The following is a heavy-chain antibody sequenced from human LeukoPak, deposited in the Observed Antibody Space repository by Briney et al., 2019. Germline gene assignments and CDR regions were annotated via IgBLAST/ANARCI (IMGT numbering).Heavy chain of an antibody. CDR3: ARDSGGYSYGYFSSSIDY. J-gene: IGHJ4*02. CDR2: ISAYNGNT. CDR1: GYTFTGYY. D-gene: IGHD5-18*01. V-gene: IGHV1-18*04. Sequence: ASVKVSCKASGYTFTGYYMHWVRQAPGQGLEWMGWISAYNGNTNYAQKLQGRVTMTTDTSTSTAYMELRSLRSDDTAVYYCARDSGGYSYGYFSSSIDYWGQGTLVTVSS.